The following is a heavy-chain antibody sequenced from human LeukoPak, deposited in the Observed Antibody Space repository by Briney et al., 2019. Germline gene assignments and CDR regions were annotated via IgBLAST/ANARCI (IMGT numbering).Heavy chain of an antibody. CDR3: ARVGSSWPRDAFGI. J-gene: IGHJ3*02. D-gene: IGHD6-13*01. V-gene: IGHV4-34*01. Sequence: SETLSLTCAVYGGSFSGYYWSWIRQPPGKGLEWIGEINHSGSTNYNPSLKSRVTISVDTSKNQFSLKLSSVTAADTAVYYCARVGSSWPRDAFGIWGQGTMVTVSS. CDR1: GGSFSGYY. CDR2: INHSGST.